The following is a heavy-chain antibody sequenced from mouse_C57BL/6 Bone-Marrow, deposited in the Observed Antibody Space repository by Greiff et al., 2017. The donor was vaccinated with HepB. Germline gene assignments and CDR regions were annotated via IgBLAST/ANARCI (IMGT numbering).Heavy chain of an antibody. J-gene: IGHJ3*01. CDR2: IDPSDSYT. D-gene: IGHD1-1*01. Sequence: VQLQQPGAELVKPGASVKLSCKASGYTFTSYWMQWVKQRPGQGLEWIGEIDPSDSYTNYNQKFKGKATLTVDTSSSTAYMQLSSLTSEDSAVYDCARERVYGSSSFAYWGQGTLVTVSA. V-gene: IGHV1-50*01. CDR1: GYTFTSYW. CDR3: ARERVYGSSSFAY.